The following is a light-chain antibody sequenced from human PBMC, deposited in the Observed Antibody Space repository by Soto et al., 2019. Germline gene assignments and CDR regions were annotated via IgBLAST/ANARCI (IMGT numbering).Light chain of an antibody. V-gene: IGKV1-5*01. CDR1: QSISGW. Sequence: DIQMTLFPSALSASVGARVTITCRASQSISGWLAWYQQKPGKAPKLLIYDASSLQSGVPTRFSGSESETEFTLTISSLQPDDSATYYCQQYKSSYTFGQGTKLEIK. J-gene: IGKJ2*01. CDR2: DAS. CDR3: QQYKSSYT.